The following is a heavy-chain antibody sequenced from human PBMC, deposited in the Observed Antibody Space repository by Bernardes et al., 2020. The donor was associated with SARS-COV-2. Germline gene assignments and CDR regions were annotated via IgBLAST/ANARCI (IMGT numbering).Heavy chain of an antibody. V-gene: IGHV3-74*01. J-gene: IGHJ4*02. D-gene: IGHD3-10*01. CDR3: ARDFGGNSDY. Sequence: GGSLRLSCAASGFILTNYWMHWVRQTPGKGLVWVSRMNEDGSITNYADSVKGRFTISRDNAKNTLYLQMNRLRVEDTAVYYCARDFGGNSDYWGQGTLVTVSS. CDR2: MNEDGSIT. CDR1: GFILTNYW.